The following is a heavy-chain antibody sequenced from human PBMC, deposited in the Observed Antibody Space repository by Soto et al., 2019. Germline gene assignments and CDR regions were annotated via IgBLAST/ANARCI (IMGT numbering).Heavy chain of an antibody. CDR1: GYTFTNFG. V-gene: IGHV1-18*01. D-gene: IGHD4-17*01. Sequence: ASVKVSCKASGYTFTNFGISWVRQAPGQGLEWMGWISAYNGNTNYAQNFQGRVTMTTDTSTSTAYMELRSLRSDDTAVYYCARHEEPSPTVKIDYWGQGTLVTVSS. CDR3: ARHEEPSPTVKIDY. CDR2: ISAYNGNT. J-gene: IGHJ4*02.